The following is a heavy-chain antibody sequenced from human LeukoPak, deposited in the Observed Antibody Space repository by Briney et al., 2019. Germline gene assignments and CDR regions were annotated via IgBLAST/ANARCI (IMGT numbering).Heavy chain of an antibody. CDR3: ARVYCSSTSCYPIIDY. Sequence: GASVKVSCKASGYTFTSYGISWVRQAPGQGLEWMGWISAYNGNTNYAQKLQGRVTMTTDTSTSTAYMELRSLRSDDTAVYYCARVYCSSTSCYPIIDYWGRGTLVTVSS. D-gene: IGHD2-2*01. V-gene: IGHV1-18*01. J-gene: IGHJ4*02. CDR1: GYTFTSYG. CDR2: ISAYNGNT.